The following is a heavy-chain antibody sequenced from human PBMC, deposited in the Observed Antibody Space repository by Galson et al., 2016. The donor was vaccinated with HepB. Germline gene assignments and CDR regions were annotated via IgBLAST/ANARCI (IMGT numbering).Heavy chain of an antibody. J-gene: IGHJ5*02. V-gene: IGHV3-11*03. Sequence: SLRLSCAASGFSFSDSYMYWIRLAPGKGLEWVSSIRGTTGDTYYADSVKGRFTISRDNSGNTLYLIMNSLRAEDTAIYYCAKRGHSGYDSGWFDPWGQGTLVTVSS. CDR3: AKRGHSGYDSGWFDP. D-gene: IGHD5-12*01. CDR1: GFSFSDSY. CDR2: IRGTTGDT.